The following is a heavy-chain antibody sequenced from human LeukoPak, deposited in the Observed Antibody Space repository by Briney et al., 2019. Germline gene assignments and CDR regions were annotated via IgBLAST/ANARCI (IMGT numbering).Heavy chain of an antibody. V-gene: IGHV4-39*07. J-gene: IGHJ4*02. CDR2: IYYSGST. CDR1: GGSISSGGYY. CDR3: ATAGERLDYVWGSYRFDY. Sequence: PSETLSLTCTVSGGSISSGGYYWGWIRQPPGKALEWIGSIYYSGSTYYNPSLKSRVTISLDTSKNQFSLKLSSVTAADTAVYYCATAGERLDYVWGSYRFDYWGQGTLVTVSS. D-gene: IGHD3-16*02.